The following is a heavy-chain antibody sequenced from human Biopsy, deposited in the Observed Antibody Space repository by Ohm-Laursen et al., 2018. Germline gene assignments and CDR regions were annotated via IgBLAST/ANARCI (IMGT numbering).Heavy chain of an antibody. CDR2: ISWNGGSS. V-gene: IGHV3-9*01. Sequence: SLRLSCTASGFTFDDFGMHWVRQAPGKGLEWVSSISWNGGSSGYADSVKGRFTISRDNARKSLYLQMNSLRPEDTALYYCAKDISIGGFAISYYYGMDVWGQGTTVTVSS. CDR1: GFTFDDFG. CDR3: AKDISIGGFAISYYYGMDV. D-gene: IGHD2-21*01. J-gene: IGHJ6*02.